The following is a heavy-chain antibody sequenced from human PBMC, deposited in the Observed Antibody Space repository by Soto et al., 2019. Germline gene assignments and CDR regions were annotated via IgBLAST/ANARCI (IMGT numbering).Heavy chain of an antibody. CDR3: ARQPTTGDTDLWFDP. J-gene: IGHJ5*02. Sequence: HLQLLESGPGLVKASETLSLTCSVSGGSISTSRSYWAWIRQPPGKGLEWLANIFYSGSTFYNPSLASRVSVSVDTSKNEFSLKLRSVTAADTAVYYCARQPTTGDTDLWFDPWGQGTLVTVSS. CDR1: GGSISTSRSY. D-gene: IGHD4-4*01. V-gene: IGHV4-39*01. CDR2: IFYSGST.